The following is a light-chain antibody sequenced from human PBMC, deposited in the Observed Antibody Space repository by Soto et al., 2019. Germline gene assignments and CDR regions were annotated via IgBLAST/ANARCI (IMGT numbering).Light chain of an antibody. J-gene: IGLJ3*02. Sequence: QSVLTQPPSVSGAPGQRVTISCSGTSSNIGAGYDVHWYHQLPGTAPKLLIFGNNNRPSGVPARFSASRSGTSASLAITGLQAEDEADYYCQSFDIKLRGSVFGGGTKLTVL. CDR3: QSFDIKLRGSV. CDR1: SSNIGAGYD. V-gene: IGLV1-40*01. CDR2: GNN.